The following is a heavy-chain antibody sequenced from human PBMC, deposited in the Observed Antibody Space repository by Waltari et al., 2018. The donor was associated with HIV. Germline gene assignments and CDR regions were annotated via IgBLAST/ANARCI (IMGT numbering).Heavy chain of an antibody. CDR1: YASFSSYY. CDR2: IYYSGST. J-gene: IGHJ5*02. CDR3: AGSSVAGRRWFDP. V-gene: IGHV4-59*08. D-gene: IGHD3-22*01. Sequence: QVQLQESGPGLVQPSETVSLTCTVSYASFSSYYWSWIRQSPDKGLEWIGQIYYSGSTNFNPSLKNRFSLSQDSSRRQFSLKIKSVTAADLATYYCAGSSVAGRRWFDPWGQGTPVIVSS.